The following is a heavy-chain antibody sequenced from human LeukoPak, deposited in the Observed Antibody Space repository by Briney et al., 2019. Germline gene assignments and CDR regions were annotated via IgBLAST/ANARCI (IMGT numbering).Heavy chain of an antibody. J-gene: IGHJ4*02. V-gene: IGHV4-34*01. D-gene: IGHD6-13*01. CDR1: GGSFSGYY. Sequence: SETLSLTCAVYGGSFSGYYWSWIRQPPGKGLEWIGEINHSGSTNYNPSLKSRVTISVDTSKDQFSLKLSSVTAADTAVYYCARARFGYSSSWYGYYFDYWGQGTLVTVSS. CDR3: ARARFGYSSSWYGYYFDY. CDR2: INHSGST.